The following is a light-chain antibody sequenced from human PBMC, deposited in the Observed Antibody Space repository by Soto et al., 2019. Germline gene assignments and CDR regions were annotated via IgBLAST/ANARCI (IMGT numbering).Light chain of an antibody. Sequence: DIVMTQSPATLSVSPGERATLSCRASQSVSRDLGWYQQKPGQAPRLLIYGASTRATGVPARFSGSGSGTEFTLTISSLQSEDFGIYYCQQSNNWPLAFGGGTKVEIK. CDR2: GAS. CDR3: QQSNNWPLA. V-gene: IGKV3-15*01. CDR1: QSVSRD. J-gene: IGKJ4*01.